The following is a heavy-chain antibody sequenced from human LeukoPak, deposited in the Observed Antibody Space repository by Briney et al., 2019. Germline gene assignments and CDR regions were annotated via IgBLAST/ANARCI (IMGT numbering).Heavy chain of an antibody. CDR1: GYSISSGYY. Sequence: SETLSLTCTVSGYSISSGYYWGWIRQPPGKGLEWIGSIYHSGSTYYNPSLKSRVTISVDTSKNQFSLKLSSVTAADTAVYYCAREAISNNWFDPWGQGTLVTVSS. V-gene: IGHV4-38-2*02. CDR3: AREAISNNWFDP. J-gene: IGHJ5*02. CDR2: IYHSGST.